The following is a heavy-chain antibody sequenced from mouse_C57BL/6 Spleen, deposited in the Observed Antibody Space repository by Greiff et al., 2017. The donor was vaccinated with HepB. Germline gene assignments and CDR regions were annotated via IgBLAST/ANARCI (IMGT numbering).Heavy chain of an antibody. CDR2: INYDGSST. CDR1: GFTFSDYY. J-gene: IGHJ4*01. D-gene: IGHD3-2*02. CDR3: ARGGSGLYYYAMDY. V-gene: IGHV5-16*01. Sequence: EVQLQESEGGLVQPGSSMKLSCTASGFTFSDYYMAWVRQVPEKGLEWVANINYDGSSTYYLDSLKSRFIISRDNAKNILYLQMSSLKSEDTATYYCARGGSGLYYYAMDYWGQGTSVTVSS.